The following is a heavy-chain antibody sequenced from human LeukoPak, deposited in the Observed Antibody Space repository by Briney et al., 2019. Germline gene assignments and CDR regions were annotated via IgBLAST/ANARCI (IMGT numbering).Heavy chain of an antibody. CDR2: IYYSGIT. J-gene: IGHJ3*02. CDR3: AREYSKLTSIPVFDI. Sequence: SETLSLTCTVSGGSISSYYWNWIRQPPGKGLEWIGYIYYSGITNYNPSLKSRVTISVDTSKSQFSLKLSSVTAADTAVYYCAREYSKLTSIPVFDIWGQGTTVTVSS. CDR1: GGSISSYY. V-gene: IGHV4-59*01. D-gene: IGHD2-21*02.